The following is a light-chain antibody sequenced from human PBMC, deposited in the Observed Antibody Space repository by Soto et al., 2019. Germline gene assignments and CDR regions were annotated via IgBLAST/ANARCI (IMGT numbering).Light chain of an antibody. CDR2: EVT. J-gene: IGLJ1*01. Sequence: QSALTQPASVSGSPGQSITISCTGTSSDIGSYDLVSWYQQHPGTAPKLIIYEVTKRPSGVSTRFSGSKSGNTASLTISGLQAVDEADYYCCSFADFTYVFGTGTK. CDR3: CSFADFTYV. V-gene: IGLV2-23*02. CDR1: SSDIGSYDL.